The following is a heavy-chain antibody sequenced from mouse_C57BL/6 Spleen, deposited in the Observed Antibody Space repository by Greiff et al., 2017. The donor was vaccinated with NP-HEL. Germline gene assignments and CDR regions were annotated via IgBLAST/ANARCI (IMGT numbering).Heavy chain of an antibody. CDR1: GYAFSSYW. CDR2: IYPGDGDT. Sequence: QVQLQQSGAELVKPGASVKISCKASGYAFSSYWMNWVKQRPGKGLEWIGQIYPGDGDTNYNGKFKGKATLTADKSSSTAYMQLSSLTSEDSAVYFCASFTTVAATGYAMDYWGQGTSVTVSS. CDR3: ASFTTVAATGYAMDY. D-gene: IGHD1-1*01. V-gene: IGHV1-80*01. J-gene: IGHJ4*01.